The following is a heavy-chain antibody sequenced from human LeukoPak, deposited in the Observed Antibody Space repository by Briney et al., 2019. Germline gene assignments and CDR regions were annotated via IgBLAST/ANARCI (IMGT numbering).Heavy chain of an antibody. V-gene: IGHV4-59*08. J-gene: IGHJ5*02. D-gene: IGHD3-10*01. CDR1: GDSISSYY. Sequence: SETPSLTCTVSGDSISSYYWSWIRQPPGKGLEWIGNIYYSRSTNYNPSLKSRVTISVDTSKNQFSLKLSSVTAADTAIYYCARQERSRSGSYWSAERPHTWFDPWGQGTLVTVSS. CDR2: IYYSRST. CDR3: ARQERSRSGSYWSAERPHTWFDP.